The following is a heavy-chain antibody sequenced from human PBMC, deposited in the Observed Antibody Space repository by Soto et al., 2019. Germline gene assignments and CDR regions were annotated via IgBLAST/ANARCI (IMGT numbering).Heavy chain of an antibody. J-gene: IGHJ5*02. CDR2: IIPIFGKA. V-gene: IGHV1-69*01. D-gene: IGHD5-12*01. Sequence: QVQLVQSGAEVKKPGSSVKVSCKASGGTFSSYAISWVRQAPGQGLEWMGGIIPIFGKANYAQKVQGRDTITADESTSTAYMELSSLRSEDTAVYYCARDFGGYRFDPWGQGTLVTVSS. CDR1: GGTFSSYA. CDR3: ARDFGGYRFDP.